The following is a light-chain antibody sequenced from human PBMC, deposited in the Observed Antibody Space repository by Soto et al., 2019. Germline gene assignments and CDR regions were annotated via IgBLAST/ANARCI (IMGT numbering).Light chain of an antibody. CDR3: MLYMGGGLVV. CDR1: SGSVSTTYY. V-gene: IGLV8-61*01. Sequence: QAVVTQEPSFSVSPGGTVTLTCGLTSGSVSTTYYPSWYQQTPGKAPRTLIYSTNIRSSGVPDRFSGSILGNKAALTITGAQADDESDYHCMLYMGGGLVVFGGGTKLTVL. CDR2: STN. J-gene: IGLJ2*01.